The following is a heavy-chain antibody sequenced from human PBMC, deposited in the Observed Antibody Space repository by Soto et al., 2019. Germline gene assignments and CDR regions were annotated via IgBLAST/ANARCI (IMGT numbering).Heavy chain of an antibody. CDR2: ISSSSSYI. CDR1: RYTFSSYS. V-gene: IGHV3-21*01. D-gene: IGHD3-10*01. CDR3: ARGPLRITMVRGVIIRDEAFDI. J-gene: IGHJ3*02. Sequence: GWSLRLSCAASRYTFSSYSMNWACQTPGKGLEWVSSISSSSSYIYYADSVKGRFTISRDNAKNSLYLQMNSLRAEDTAVYYCARGPLRITMVRGVIIRDEAFDIWGQGTMVTVSS.